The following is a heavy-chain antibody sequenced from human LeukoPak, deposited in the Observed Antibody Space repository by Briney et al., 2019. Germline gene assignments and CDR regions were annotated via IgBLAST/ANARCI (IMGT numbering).Heavy chain of an antibody. CDR3: GRAYGAGSCDY. D-gene: IGHD3-10*01. Sequence: PGGSLGLSCAASGFTSGNHWMSWVRQAPGKGLEWVANINQDGSEKYYVDSVKGRFTISRDNAKNSLYLQMNSLRAEDTAVYYCGRAYGAGSCDYWGQGTLVTVSS. CDR2: INQDGSEK. CDR1: GFTSGNHW. J-gene: IGHJ4*02. V-gene: IGHV3-7*01.